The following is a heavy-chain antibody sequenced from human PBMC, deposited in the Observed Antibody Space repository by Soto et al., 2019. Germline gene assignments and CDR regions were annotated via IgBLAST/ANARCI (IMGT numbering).Heavy chain of an antibody. CDR2: TRNKANSYNT. D-gene: IGHD2-15*01. CDR3: ARVLVAGYYFYGMDV. CDR1: GFTLSENY. J-gene: IGHJ6*01. Sequence: EVQLVESGGGLVQPGGSLRLSCAVSGFTLSENYVDWVRQAPGKGLEWVGRTRNKANSYNTEYAASVKGRFTISRDDSKSSVELQMNSLKTEDTAVYYCARVLVAGYYFYGMDVW. V-gene: IGHV3-72*01.